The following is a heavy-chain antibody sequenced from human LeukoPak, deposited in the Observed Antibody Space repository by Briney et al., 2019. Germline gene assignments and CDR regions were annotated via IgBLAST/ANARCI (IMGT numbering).Heavy chain of an antibody. CDR2: INPNSGGT. J-gene: IGHJ4*02. CDR3: ARDAVRSLRFLAL. V-gene: IGHV1-2*02. D-gene: IGHD3-3*01. Sequence: ASVKVSCKASGYTFTGYYMHWVRQAPGQGLEWMGWINPNSGGTNYAQKFQGRVTMTRDTSISTAYMGLSRLRSDDTAVYYCARDAVRSLRFLALWGQGTLVTVSS. CDR1: GYTFTGYY.